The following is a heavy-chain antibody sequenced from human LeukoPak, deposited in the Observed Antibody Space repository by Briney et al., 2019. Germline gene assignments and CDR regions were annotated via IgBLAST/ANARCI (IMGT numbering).Heavy chain of an antibody. J-gene: IGHJ4*02. CDR3: ARGRSYYDIYFDY. D-gene: IGHD1-26*01. Sequence: PGGSLRLSCAASGFTFSDYYMSWIRQAPGKGLEWVSYISSSGSTIYYADSLKGRFTISRENAKTSLYLQMNSLRAEDTAVYYCARGRSYYDIYFDYWGQGTLVTVSS. CDR2: ISSSGSTI. CDR1: GFTFSDYY. V-gene: IGHV3-11*04.